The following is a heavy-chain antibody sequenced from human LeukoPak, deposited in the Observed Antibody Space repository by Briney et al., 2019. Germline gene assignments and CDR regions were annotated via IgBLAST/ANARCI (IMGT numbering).Heavy chain of an antibody. CDR3: ARDYGSGSLSLYYYYGMDV. D-gene: IGHD3-10*01. J-gene: IGHJ6*02. Sequence: PSGTLSLTCTVSGGSISSSSYYWGWIRQPPGKGLEWIGSIYYSGSTYYNPSLKSRVTISVDTSKNQFSLKLSSVTAADTAVYYCARDYGSGSLSLYYYYGMDVWGQGTTVTVSS. CDR2: IYYSGST. V-gene: IGHV4-39*07. CDR1: GGSISSSSYY.